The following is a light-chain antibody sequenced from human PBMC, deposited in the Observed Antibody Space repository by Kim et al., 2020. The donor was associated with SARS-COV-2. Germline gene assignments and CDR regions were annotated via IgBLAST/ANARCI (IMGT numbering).Light chain of an antibody. CDR1: SSDVGSYDH. V-gene: IGLV2-14*03. CDR2: DVS. CDR3: TSYTSSFTWV. Sequence: QSALTQPASVSGSPGQSITISCTGTSSDVGSYDHVYWYQHYPGKAPKAVIYDVSRRPSGVSSRFSGSKSGNTASLTISGLQAEDEADYHCTSYTSSFTWVFGGGTKVTVL. J-gene: IGLJ3*02.